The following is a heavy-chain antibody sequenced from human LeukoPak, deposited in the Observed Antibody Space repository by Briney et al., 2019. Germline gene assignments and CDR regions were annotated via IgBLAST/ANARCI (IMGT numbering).Heavy chain of an antibody. CDR2: ISGSGGTT. Sequence: GQSLRLSCAASGFTFTRYAMAWVRRAPGKGLEWVSTISGSGGTTYYPDSVKGRFTISRDNSNNTLYLQMNGLDADDTALYYCAKGFGDTTFGVVTAYDYWGQGILVTVSS. V-gene: IGHV3-23*01. D-gene: IGHD3-3*01. CDR3: AKGFGDTTFGVVTAYDY. J-gene: IGHJ4*02. CDR1: GFTFTRYA.